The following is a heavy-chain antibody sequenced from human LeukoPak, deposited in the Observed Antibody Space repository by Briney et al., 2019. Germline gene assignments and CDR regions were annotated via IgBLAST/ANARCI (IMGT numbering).Heavy chain of an antibody. CDR3: ARDLGYSGFDWAP. CDR1: GYSISSGYY. CDR2: IYSSGNT. V-gene: IGHV4-38-2*02. J-gene: IGHJ5*02. D-gene: IGHD5-12*01. Sequence: SETLSLTCTVSGYSISSGYYWGWIRQPPGKRLEWVGSIYSSGNTYYNPTLKSRVTISVDTSKNQFSLNLTSVTAADATVYYCARDLGYSGFDWAPWGQGTLVTVSS.